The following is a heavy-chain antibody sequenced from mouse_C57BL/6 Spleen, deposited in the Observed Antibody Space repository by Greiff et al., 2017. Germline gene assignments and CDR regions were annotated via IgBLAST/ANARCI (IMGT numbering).Heavy chain of an antibody. CDR2: ILPGSGST. Sequence: QVQLQQSGAELMKPGASVKLSCKATGYTFTGYWIEWVKQRPGHGLEWIGEILPGSGSTNYNEKLKGKSTFTADTSSNTAYMQLSSLKTEDSSIYSCARPYYYGSSPYAMDYWGQGTSVTVSS. CDR1: GYTFTGYW. CDR3: ARPYYYGSSPYAMDY. V-gene: IGHV1-9*01. D-gene: IGHD1-1*01. J-gene: IGHJ4*01.